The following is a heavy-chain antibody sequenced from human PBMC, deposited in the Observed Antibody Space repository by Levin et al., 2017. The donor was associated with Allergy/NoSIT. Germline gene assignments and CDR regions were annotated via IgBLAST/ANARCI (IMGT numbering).Heavy chain of an antibody. CDR3: ARVVVPAAMHSVFWFDP. J-gene: IGHJ5*02. D-gene: IGHD2-2*01. CDR1: GGSISSYY. CDR2: IYYSGST. Sequence: SETLSLTCTVSGGSISSYYWSWIRQPPGKGLEWIGYIYYSGSTNYNPSLKSRVTISVDTSKNQFSLKLSSVTAADTAVYYCARVVVPAAMHSVFWFDPWGQGTLVTVSS. V-gene: IGHV4-59*01.